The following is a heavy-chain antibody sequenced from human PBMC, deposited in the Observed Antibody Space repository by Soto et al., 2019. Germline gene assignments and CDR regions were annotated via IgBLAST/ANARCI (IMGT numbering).Heavy chain of an antibody. D-gene: IGHD2-2*02. Sequence: ASVKVSCKVSGYTLTELSMHWVRQAPGKGLEWMGRFDPEDGETNYAQKFQGRVTITADKSTSTAYMELSSLRSEDTAVYYCARGNCSSTSCYKDRYNWFDPWGQGTLVTVSS. CDR1: GYTLTELS. V-gene: IGHV1-24*01. CDR3: ARGNCSSTSCYKDRYNWFDP. CDR2: FDPEDGET. J-gene: IGHJ5*02.